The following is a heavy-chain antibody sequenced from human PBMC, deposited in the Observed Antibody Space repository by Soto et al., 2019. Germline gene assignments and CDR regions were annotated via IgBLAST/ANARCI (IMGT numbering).Heavy chain of an antibody. CDR1: GGSISSYY. CDR2: IYYSGST. CDR3: ARGRLGGSL. D-gene: IGHD1-26*01. Sequence: SETLSLTCTVSGGSISSYYWNWIRQPPGKGLEWIGSIYYSGSTNYSPSLNSRVTISVDTSKNQFSLKLTSVTAADTAVYYCARGRLGGSLWGQGTLVTVSS. J-gene: IGHJ4*02. V-gene: IGHV4-59*01.